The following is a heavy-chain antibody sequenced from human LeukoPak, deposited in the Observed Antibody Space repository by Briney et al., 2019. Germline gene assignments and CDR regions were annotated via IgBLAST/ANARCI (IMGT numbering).Heavy chain of an antibody. J-gene: IGHJ4*02. Sequence: ASVTVSFKASGGTFSSYAISWVRQAPGQGLEWMGRIIPIFSTANYAQKFQGRVTTTTDESTSTAYMELSSLRSEDTAVYYGARSCDSSGYYFDYWGQGTLVTVSS. CDR1: GGTFSSYA. CDR3: ARSCDSSGYYFDY. CDR2: IIPIFSTA. V-gene: IGHV1-69*05. D-gene: IGHD3-22*01.